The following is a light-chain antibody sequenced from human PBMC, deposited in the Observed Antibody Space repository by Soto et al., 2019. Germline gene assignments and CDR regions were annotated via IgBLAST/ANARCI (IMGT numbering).Light chain of an antibody. V-gene: IGKV1-39*01. J-gene: IGKJ1*01. CDR2: AAS. CDR3: QQSNSITWT. Sequence: IQLTQSPSTLSASVGDRVTITCRASQSVRSWLAWFQQKPGKAPKVLIYAASSLQSGVPSRFSGSGSETDFTLTISSLQPEDFATYSCQQSNSITWTFGQGTKVDIK. CDR1: QSVRSW.